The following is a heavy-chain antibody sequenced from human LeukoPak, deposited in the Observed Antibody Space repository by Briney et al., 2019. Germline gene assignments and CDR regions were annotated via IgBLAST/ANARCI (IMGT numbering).Heavy chain of an antibody. CDR1: GFTFSSYA. J-gene: IGHJ6*02. CDR3: ARCGVPATRPSDYYYGMDV. Sequence: GGSLRLSCAASGFTFSSYAMHWVRQAPGKGLEWVAVISYDGSNKYYADSVKGRFTISRDNSKNTLYLQMNSLRAEDTAVYYCARCGVPATRPSDYYYGMDVWGQGTTVTVSS. D-gene: IGHD2-2*01. V-gene: IGHV3-30-3*01. CDR2: ISYDGSNK.